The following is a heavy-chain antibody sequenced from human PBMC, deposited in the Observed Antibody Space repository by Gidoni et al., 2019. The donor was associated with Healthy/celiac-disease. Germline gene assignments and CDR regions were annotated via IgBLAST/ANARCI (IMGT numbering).Heavy chain of an antibody. CDR3: ARQAYYYDSSGYSKGDAFDI. J-gene: IGHJ3*02. CDR2: IYYSGST. CDR1: GCSISSSSYY. D-gene: IGHD3-22*01. Sequence: QLQLQESGPGLVKPSETLSLTCTVSGCSISSSSYYWGWIRQPPGKGLEWIGSIYYSGSTYYNPSLKSRVTISVDTSKNQFSLKLSSVTAADTAVYYCARQAYYYDSSGYSKGDAFDIWGQGTMVTVSS. V-gene: IGHV4-39*01.